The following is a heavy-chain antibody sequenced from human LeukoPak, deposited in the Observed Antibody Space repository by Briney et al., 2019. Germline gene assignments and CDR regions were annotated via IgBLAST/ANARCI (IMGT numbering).Heavy chain of an antibody. CDR2: IYPGDSDT. CDR3: ARHARSPPSSWYPYYFDY. CDR1: GYRFTSYW. D-gene: IGHD6-13*01. J-gene: IGHJ4*02. Sequence: RGESLKISCMGSGYRFTSYWIGWVRQMPGKGLEWMGIIYPGDSDTRYSPSFQGQVTISADKSISTAYLQWGSLKASDTAIYYCARHARSPPSSWYPYYFDYWGQGTLVTVSS. V-gene: IGHV5-51*01.